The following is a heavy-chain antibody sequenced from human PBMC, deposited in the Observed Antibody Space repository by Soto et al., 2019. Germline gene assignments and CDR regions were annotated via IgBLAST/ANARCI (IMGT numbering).Heavy chain of an antibody. D-gene: IGHD4-17*01. CDR2: ISYDGSNK. CDR3: AKDPPYGDYFDY. V-gene: IGHV3-30*18. J-gene: IGHJ4*02. Sequence: LRLSCAASGFTFSSYGMHWVRQAPGKGLEWVAVISYDGSNKYYADSVKGRFTISRDNSKNTLYLQMNSLRAEDTAVYYCAKDPPYGDYFDYWGQGTLVTVSS. CDR1: GFTFSSYG.